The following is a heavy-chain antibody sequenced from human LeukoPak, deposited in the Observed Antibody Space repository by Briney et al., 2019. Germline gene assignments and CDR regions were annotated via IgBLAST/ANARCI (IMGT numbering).Heavy chain of an antibody. Sequence: SEALSLTCTVSGGSITSYYWSWTRQPPGKGLEWIGEINHSGSTNYNPSLKSRVTISVDTSKNQFSLKLSSVTAADTAVYYCARGIHYYDSSGAYYYYYMDVWGKGTTVTVSS. CDR3: ARGIHYYDSSGAYYYYYMDV. CDR2: INHSGST. V-gene: IGHV4-34*01. D-gene: IGHD3-22*01. J-gene: IGHJ6*03. CDR1: GGSITSYY.